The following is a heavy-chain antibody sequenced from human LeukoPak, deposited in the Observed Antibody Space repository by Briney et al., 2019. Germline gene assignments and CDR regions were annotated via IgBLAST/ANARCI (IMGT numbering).Heavy chain of an antibody. D-gene: IGHD3-3*01. CDR3: ARHPPNDFWIGYGSFDI. Sequence: PSETLSLTCNVSGGSLSDYYWAWIRQAPGKGLEWIGYIYTSGSTTYNPSLNSRVTISIDTSKSQFSLSLSSVTAADTAVYYCARHPPNDFWIGYGSFDIWGQGTMVTVSS. V-gene: IGHV4-4*09. CDR1: GGSLSDYY. J-gene: IGHJ3*02. CDR2: IYTSGST.